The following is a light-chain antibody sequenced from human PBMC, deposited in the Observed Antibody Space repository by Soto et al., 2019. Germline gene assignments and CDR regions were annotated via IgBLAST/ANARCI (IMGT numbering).Light chain of an antibody. Sequence: QSVLTQPASVSGSPGQSITISCTGTSSDVGGYNFVSWYQQHPGKAPRLMIFDVDNRPSGVSTRLSGSKSGNTASLTISALQAEDEADYYCCSYSGSSTIVVFGGGTKLTVL. V-gene: IGLV2-14*03. CDR1: SSDVGGYNF. J-gene: IGLJ2*01. CDR2: DVD. CDR3: CSYSGSSTIVV.